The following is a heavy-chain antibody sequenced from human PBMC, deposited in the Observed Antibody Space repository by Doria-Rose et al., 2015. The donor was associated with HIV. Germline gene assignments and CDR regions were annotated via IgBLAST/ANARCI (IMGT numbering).Heavy chain of an antibody. Sequence: QVQLVQSGGGVVQPGGSLRLSCAASGFTFSSYSMHWVRQAPGKGLEWVAGITYDGRDKRYADSVKGRFTISRDNSKNTLYAQMSSLRNENTAVYYCARDNGDPRAFDIWGQGTKVTVSP. CDR3: ARDNGDPRAFDI. V-gene: IGHV3-30*04. D-gene: IGHD4-17*01. J-gene: IGHJ3*02. CDR2: ITYDGRDK. CDR1: GFTFSSYS.